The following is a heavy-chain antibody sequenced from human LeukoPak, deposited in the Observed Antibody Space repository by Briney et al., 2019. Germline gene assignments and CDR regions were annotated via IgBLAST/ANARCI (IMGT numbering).Heavy chain of an antibody. D-gene: IGHD4-11*01. V-gene: IGHV1-46*03. CDR1: GYTFTSYY. CDR3: ASSIKTTVGYFDY. CDR2: INPSGGST. J-gene: IGHJ4*02. Sequence: ASVKVSCRASGYTFTSYYMHWVRQAPGQGLEWMGIINPSGGSTSYAQKFQGRVTMTRDTSTSTVYMELSSLRSEDTAVCYCASSIKTTVGYFDYWGQGTLVTVSS.